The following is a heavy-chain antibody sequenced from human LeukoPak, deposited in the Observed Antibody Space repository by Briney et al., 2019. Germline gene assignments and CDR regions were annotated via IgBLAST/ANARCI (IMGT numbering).Heavy chain of an antibody. V-gene: IGHV3-64D*06. J-gene: IGHJ4*02. CDR2: ISINGGST. D-gene: IGHD3-9*01. CDR3: AKDRGVRYFDWSYDY. Sequence: PGGSLRLSCSVSGFTFSSYFMHWVRQPPAKGLEYVSTISINGGSTFYADSVKGRFTISRDNSKNTPYLHMSSLRPDDTAVYYCAKDRGVRYFDWSYDYWGQGTLVTVSS. CDR1: GFTFSSYF.